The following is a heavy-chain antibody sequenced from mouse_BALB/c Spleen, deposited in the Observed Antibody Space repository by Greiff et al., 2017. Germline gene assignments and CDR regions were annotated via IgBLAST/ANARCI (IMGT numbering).Heavy chain of an antibody. CDR2: IYWDDDK. V-gene: IGHV8-12*01. CDR3: ARSSWDLYYFDY. CDR1: GFSLSTSGMG. J-gene: IGHJ2*01. D-gene: IGHD4-1*01. Sequence: QVTLKVSGPGILQPSQTLSLTCSFSGFSLSTSGMGVSWIRQPSGKGLEWLAHIYWDDDKRYNPSLKSRLTISKDTSSNQVFLKITSVDTADTATYYCARSSWDLYYFDYWGQGTTLTVSS.